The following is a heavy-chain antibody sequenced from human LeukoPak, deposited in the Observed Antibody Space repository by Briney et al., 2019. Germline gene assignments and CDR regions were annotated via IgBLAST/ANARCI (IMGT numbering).Heavy chain of an antibody. CDR1: GYTFTSYG. CDR3: ARDTWIVVGATAFDY. D-gene: IGHD1-26*01. V-gene: IGHV1-18*01. CDR2: ISAYNGNT. Sequence: ASVKVSCKASGYTFTSYGISWVRQAPGQGLEWMGWISAYNGNTNYAQKFQGRVTMTTDTSTSTACMELRSLRSDDTAVYYCARDTWIVVGATAFDYWGQGTLVTVSS. J-gene: IGHJ4*02.